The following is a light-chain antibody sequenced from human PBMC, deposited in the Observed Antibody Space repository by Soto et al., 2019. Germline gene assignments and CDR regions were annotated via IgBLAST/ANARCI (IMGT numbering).Light chain of an antibody. CDR3: QQYKSPPYT. V-gene: IGKV1-5*01. Sequence: DIQMTQSPSTLSASVGDRVTITCRASQSISTLLAWYQQKPEKAPKLLIYDASSLENGDPARFSGSGSGTEFTLAISSLQSDDFATYYCQQYKSPPYTFGQGTRLEIK. CDR1: QSISTL. CDR2: DAS. J-gene: IGKJ2*01.